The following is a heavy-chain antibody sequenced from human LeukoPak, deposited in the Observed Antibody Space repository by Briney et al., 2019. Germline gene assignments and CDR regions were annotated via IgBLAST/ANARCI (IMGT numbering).Heavy chain of an antibody. CDR1: GYTFTSYG. CDR3: ARDRHPSHRPGYYYDSRGLSPNPIDY. CDR2: ISAYNGNT. D-gene: IGHD3-22*01. J-gene: IGHJ4*02. Sequence: ASVKVSCKASGYTFTSYGISWVRQAPGQGLEWMGWISAYNGNTNYAQKLQGRVTMTTDTSTSTAYMELRSLRSDDTAVYYCARDRHPSHRPGYYYDSRGLSPNPIDYWGQGTLVTVSS. V-gene: IGHV1-18*01.